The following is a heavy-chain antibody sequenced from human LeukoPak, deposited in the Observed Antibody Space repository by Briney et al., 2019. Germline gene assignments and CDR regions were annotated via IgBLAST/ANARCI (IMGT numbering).Heavy chain of an antibody. V-gene: IGHV4-31*03. D-gene: IGHD6-13*01. CDR2: IYYSGST. CDR1: GGSISSGGYY. J-gene: IGHJ5*02. CDR3: ARDIQQLVRENWFDP. Sequence: SETLSLTCTVSGGSISSGGYYWSWIRQHPGKGLEWIGYIYYSGSTYYNPSLKSRVTISVDTSKNQFSLELSSVTAVDTAVYYCARDIQQLVRENWFDPWGQGTLVTVSS.